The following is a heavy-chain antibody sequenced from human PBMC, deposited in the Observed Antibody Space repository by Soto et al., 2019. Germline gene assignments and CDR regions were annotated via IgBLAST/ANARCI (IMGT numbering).Heavy chain of an antibody. CDR2: IKQDGSEI. D-gene: IGHD2-8*02. CDR3: VRAVASAGAF. J-gene: IGHJ4*02. Sequence: GGSLRLSCAASGFSLSNYWMNWVRQAPGKGLEWVANIKQDGSEIYYVDSVQGRFTISRDNAKNSVYLQMNSLRIEDTAVYYCVRAVASAGAFWGQGTPVTVSS. V-gene: IGHV3-7*01. CDR1: GFSLSNYW.